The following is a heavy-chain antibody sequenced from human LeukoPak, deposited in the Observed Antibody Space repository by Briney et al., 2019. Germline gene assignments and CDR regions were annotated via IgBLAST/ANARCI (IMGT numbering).Heavy chain of an antibody. D-gene: IGHD3-10*01. CDR3: ARGTRGPYYYYYYMDV. V-gene: IGHV1-69*06. Sequence: SVKVSCKASGGTFSSYAISWVRQGPGQGLEWMGGIIPIFGTANYAQKFQGRVTITADKSTSTAYMELSSLRSEDTAVYYGARGTRGPYYYYYYMDVWGKGTTVTVSS. CDR1: GGTFSSYA. J-gene: IGHJ6*03. CDR2: IIPIFGTA.